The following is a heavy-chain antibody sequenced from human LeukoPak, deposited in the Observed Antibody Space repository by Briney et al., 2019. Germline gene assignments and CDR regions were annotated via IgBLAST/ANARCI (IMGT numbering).Heavy chain of an antibody. V-gene: IGHV3-23*01. J-gene: IGHJ4*02. D-gene: IGHD6-13*01. CDR3: AKSTGYSTTGRDFDS. CDR1: GFTFSSYA. Sequence: GGSLRLSCAASGFTFSSYAMSWVRQAPGKGLEWVSDISGCGATTFYADSVKGRFTISRDNSKNTLYLQLGSLRAEDTAVYYCAKSTGYSTTGRDFDSWGRGTLVTVSS. CDR2: ISGCGATT.